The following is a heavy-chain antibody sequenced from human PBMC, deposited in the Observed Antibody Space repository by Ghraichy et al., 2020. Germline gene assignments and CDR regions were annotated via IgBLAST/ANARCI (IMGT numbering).Heavy chain of an antibody. CDR3: ARLPLPRRAAVGDWYFDL. V-gene: IGHV3-48*01. CDR1: GFSFSDYS. CDR2: ITGSSITI. D-gene: IGHD6-13*01. Sequence: GGSLRLSCEGSGFSFSDYSMIWVRLTPRKALEWVSYITGSSITIFYTDSVKGRFTTSRANAKNSLYLQMNSLRSEDTVVYYCARLPLPRRAAVGDWYFDLWGRGTLVPFSS. J-gene: IGHJ2*01.